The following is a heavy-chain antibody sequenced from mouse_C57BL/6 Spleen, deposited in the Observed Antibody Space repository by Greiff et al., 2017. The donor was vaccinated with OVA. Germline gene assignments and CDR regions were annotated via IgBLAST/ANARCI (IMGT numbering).Heavy chain of an antibody. V-gene: IGHV5-17*01. CDR2: ISSGSSTI. Sequence: DVKLQESGGGLVKPGGSLKLSCAASGFTFSDYGMHWVRQAPEKGLEWVAYISSGSSTIYYADTVKGRFTISRDNAKNTLFLQMTSLRSEDTAMYYCARGGRPHFDVWGTGTTVTVSS. CDR3: ARGGRPHFDV. J-gene: IGHJ1*03. CDR1: GFTFSDYG.